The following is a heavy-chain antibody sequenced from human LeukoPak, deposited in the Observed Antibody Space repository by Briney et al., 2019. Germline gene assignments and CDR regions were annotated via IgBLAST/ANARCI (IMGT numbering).Heavy chain of an antibody. CDR3: AKDFYGYYYDSSGYHAFDI. CDR1: GFSFSSYG. CDR2: ISYDGSNK. Sequence: PGGSLRLSCATSGFSFSSYGMHWVRQAPGKGLEWVAVISYDGSNKYYADSVKGRFTISRDNSKNTLYLQMNSLRAEDTAVYYCAKDFYGYYYDSSGYHAFDIRGQGTMVTVSS. V-gene: IGHV3-30*18. J-gene: IGHJ3*02. D-gene: IGHD3-22*01.